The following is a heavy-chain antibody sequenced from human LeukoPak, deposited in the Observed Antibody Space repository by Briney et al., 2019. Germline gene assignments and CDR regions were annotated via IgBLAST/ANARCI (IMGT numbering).Heavy chain of an antibody. Sequence: SVKVSCKASGGTLSSYAISWVRQAPGQGLEWMGRIIPILGIANYAQKFQGRVTITADKSTSTAYMELSSLRSEDTAVYYCARIAVAGTNWFDPWGQGTLVTVSS. J-gene: IGHJ5*02. CDR1: GGTLSSYA. CDR2: IIPILGIA. V-gene: IGHV1-69*04. CDR3: ARIAVAGTNWFDP. D-gene: IGHD6-19*01.